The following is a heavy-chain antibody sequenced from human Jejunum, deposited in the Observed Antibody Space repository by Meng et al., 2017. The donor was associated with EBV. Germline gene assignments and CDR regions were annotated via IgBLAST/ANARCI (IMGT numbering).Heavy chain of an antibody. D-gene: IGHD1-26*01. J-gene: IGHJ1*01. Sequence: EVHLLVSGGGLVQPGGSLRLSCAASGFTFTSYVMRWVRQAPGKGLEWVSTISGFGSTYYADSVKGRFTISKDNSKNTLYLQMNSLRAEDTAVYYCAKGGGSSAAEYFQHWGQGTLVTVSS. CDR2: ISGFGST. CDR1: GFTFTSYV. CDR3: AKGGGSSAAEYFQH. V-gene: IGHV3-23*01.